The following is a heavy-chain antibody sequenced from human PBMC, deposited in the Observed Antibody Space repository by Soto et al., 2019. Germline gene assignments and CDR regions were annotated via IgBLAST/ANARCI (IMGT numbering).Heavy chain of an antibody. V-gene: IGHV3-74*01. D-gene: IGHD3-10*01. J-gene: IGHJ6*03. CDR2: IDKVGTDS. CDR3: ARGWFGPDV. Sequence: EVQLVESGGGLVQPGGSLRLSCAASEFTFSGRSVHWVRQAPGKGLVWVSGIDKVGTDSTYADSVKGRFTSSRDNAKNPVYLQMESLGVEDTAVYYCARGWFGPDVWGKGTTVSVSS. CDR1: EFTFSGRS.